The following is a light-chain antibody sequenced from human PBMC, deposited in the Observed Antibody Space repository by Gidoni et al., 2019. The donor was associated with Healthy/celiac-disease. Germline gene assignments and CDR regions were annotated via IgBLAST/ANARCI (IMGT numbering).Light chain of an antibody. CDR1: QSVTSN. CDR2: DAS. CDR3: QQYNAWPRT. J-gene: IGKJ1*01. V-gene: IGKV3-15*01. Sequence: EIVMTQSPATLSVSPGGSVTLSCRASQSVTSNLAWFQLKPGQASRLLISDASTRVNGIPSRFSGSGSGTEVTLTITGLQSEDCAVYFCQQYNAWPRTFGPGTKVEIK.